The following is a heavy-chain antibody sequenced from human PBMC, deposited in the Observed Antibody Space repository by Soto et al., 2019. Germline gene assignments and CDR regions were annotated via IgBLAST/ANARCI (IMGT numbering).Heavy chain of an antibody. J-gene: IGHJ6*02. CDR2: ISSSSSYI. Sequence: PGGSLRLSCAASGFTFSSYSMNWVRQAPGKGLGWVSSISSSSSYIYYADSVKGRFTISRDNAKNSLYLQMNSLRAEDTAVYYCARGESSSSWYVYYYGMDVWGQGTTVTVSS. D-gene: IGHD6-13*01. V-gene: IGHV3-21*01. CDR1: GFTFSSYS. CDR3: ARGESSSSWYVYYYGMDV.